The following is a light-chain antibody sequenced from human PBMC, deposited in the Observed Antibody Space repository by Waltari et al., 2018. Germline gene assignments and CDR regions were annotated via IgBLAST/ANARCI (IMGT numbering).Light chain of an antibody. Sequence: DIQLTQSPSFLSASVGDRVTITCRASQCISNYLAWNQQKPGKAPKLLISAASTLQSGVPSRFSGSGSETEFTLTISSLQPEDFATYFCLQLNSYPLTFGGGTNVEIK. V-gene: IGKV1-9*01. CDR3: LQLNSYPLT. J-gene: IGKJ4*01. CDR1: QCISNY. CDR2: AAS.